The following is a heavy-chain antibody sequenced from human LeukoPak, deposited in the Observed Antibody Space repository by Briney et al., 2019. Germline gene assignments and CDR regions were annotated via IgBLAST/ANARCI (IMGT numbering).Heavy chain of an antibody. V-gene: IGHV4-59*08. CDR1: GGSISSYY. CDR3: ARHKNDYDSSGYYYELDY. D-gene: IGHD3-22*01. CDR2: IYYRGST. Sequence: PSETLSLTCPVSGGSISSYYWSGIRQPPGKGLEWIGYIYYRGSTNYNPSLKSRVTISVDTSKNQFSLKLSSVTAADTAVYYCARHKNDYDSSGYYYELDYWGQGTLVTVSS. J-gene: IGHJ4*02.